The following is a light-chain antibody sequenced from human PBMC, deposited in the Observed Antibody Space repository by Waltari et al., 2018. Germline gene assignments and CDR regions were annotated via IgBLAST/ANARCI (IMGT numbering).Light chain of an antibody. CDR3: QKYNSAPLT. CDR1: QSISTF. V-gene: IGKV1-27*01. Sequence: DIQMTQSPSSLSASVGDRVTITFRASQSISTFLNWYQQKEGRAPKLLIYAASTLQRGVPSRFSGSGSGTDFTLSISSLQAEDVATYYCQKYNSAPLTFGGGTKVEIK. J-gene: IGKJ4*01. CDR2: AAS.